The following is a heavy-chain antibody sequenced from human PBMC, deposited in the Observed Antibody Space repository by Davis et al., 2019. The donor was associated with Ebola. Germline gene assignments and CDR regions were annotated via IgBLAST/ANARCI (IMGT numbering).Heavy chain of an antibody. CDR3: ARRTGRWLPSNY. V-gene: IGHV3-7*03. Sequence: GESLKISCAASGFTFSSYWMSWVRQAPGKGLEWVANIKQDGSEKYYVDSVKGRFTISRDNAKNSLYLQMNSLRAEDTAVYYCARRTGRWLPSNYWGQGTLVTVSS. CDR2: IKQDGSEK. CDR1: GFTFSSYW. J-gene: IGHJ4*02. D-gene: IGHD5-24*01.